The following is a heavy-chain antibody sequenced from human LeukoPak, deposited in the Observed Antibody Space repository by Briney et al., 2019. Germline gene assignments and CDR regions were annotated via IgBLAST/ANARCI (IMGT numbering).Heavy chain of an antibody. Sequence: GRSLRLSCAASGFTFSSYAMHWVRQAPGKGLEWVAVISYDGSNKYYADSVKGRFTISRDNSKNTLYLQMNSLRAEDTAVYYCAKDRGSHSADSSGLFDYWGQGTLVTVSS. CDR2: ISYDGSNK. J-gene: IGHJ4*02. D-gene: IGHD3-22*01. CDR3: AKDRGSHSADSSGLFDY. CDR1: GFTFSSYA. V-gene: IGHV3-30*04.